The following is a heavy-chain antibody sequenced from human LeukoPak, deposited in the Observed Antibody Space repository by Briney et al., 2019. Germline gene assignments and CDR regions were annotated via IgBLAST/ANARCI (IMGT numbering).Heavy chain of an antibody. V-gene: IGHV4-34*01. Sequence: SETLSLTCAVYGGSFSGYYWSWIRQPPGKGLEWIGEINHSGSTNYNPSLKSRVTISVDTSKNQFSLKLSSVTAADTAVYYCASSDFWTRTTFDYCGQGTLVTVSS. CDR1: GGSFSGYY. CDR2: INHSGST. CDR3: ASSDFWTRTTFDY. J-gene: IGHJ4*02. D-gene: IGHD3/OR15-3a*01.